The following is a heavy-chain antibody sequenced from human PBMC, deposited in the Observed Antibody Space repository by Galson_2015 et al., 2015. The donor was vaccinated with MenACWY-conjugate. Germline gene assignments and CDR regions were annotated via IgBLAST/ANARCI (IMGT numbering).Heavy chain of an antibody. J-gene: IGHJ4*02. D-gene: IGHD3/OR15-3a*01. CDR2: ITPTNDNT. V-gene: IGHV1-18*01. Sequence: SVKVSCKASGYLFTRYGISWVRQAPGQGLEWMGWITPTNDNTHYAQRFQGRVTMTTDTSTSTAYMELRSLRSDDTAVYFCARDPDFAWWTYPFDFWGQGTLVTVSS. CDR1: GYLFTRYG. CDR3: ARDPDFAWWTYPFDF.